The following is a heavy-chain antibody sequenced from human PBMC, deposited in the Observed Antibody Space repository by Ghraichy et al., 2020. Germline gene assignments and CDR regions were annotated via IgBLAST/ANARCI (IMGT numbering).Heavy chain of an antibody. Sequence: SQTLSLTCTVSGGSISSSSYYWGWIRQPPGKGLEWIGNVYYSGGTDYTPSLKSRVTISADMSKKQISLKLTSVTAADPAVYFCGRGWGEYCSGGMWYYFDQWGQGTLVAVSS. D-gene: IGHD2-15*01. CDR1: GGSISSSSYY. V-gene: IGHV4-39*01. J-gene: IGHJ4*02. CDR3: GRGWGEYCSGGMWYYFDQ. CDR2: VYYSGGT.